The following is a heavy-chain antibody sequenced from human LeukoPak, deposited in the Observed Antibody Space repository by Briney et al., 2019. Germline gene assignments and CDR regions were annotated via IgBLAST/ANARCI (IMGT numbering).Heavy chain of an antibody. CDR2: IYPGDSDT. CDR1: GYSFTSYW. J-gene: IGHJ4*02. CDR3: ARGSWYGSPPREWYFDY. V-gene: IGHV5-51*01. D-gene: IGHD6-13*01. Sequence: GESLQISCQGSGYSFTSYWIGWVRQMPGKGLEWMGIIYPGDSDTRYSPSFQGQVTISADKSISTAYLQWSSLKASDTAMYYCARGSWYGSPPREWYFDYWGQGTLVTVSS.